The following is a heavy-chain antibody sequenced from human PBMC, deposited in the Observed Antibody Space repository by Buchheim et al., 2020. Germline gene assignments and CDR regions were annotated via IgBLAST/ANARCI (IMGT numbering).Heavy chain of an antibody. Sequence: QVQLQESGPGLVKASQTLSLTCKVSGGSITTDDYCWSWVRQPPGKGLEWLGFICGGGPTQYNPSLKSRVSISEDTSKNRISLRLTSVTAKDTAVYYCASYLMTTVTYFDFWGQGTL. CDR2: ICGGGPT. D-gene: IGHD4-17*01. CDR1: GGSITTDDYC. CDR3: ASYLMTTVTYFDF. J-gene: IGHJ4*02. V-gene: IGHV4-30-4*01.